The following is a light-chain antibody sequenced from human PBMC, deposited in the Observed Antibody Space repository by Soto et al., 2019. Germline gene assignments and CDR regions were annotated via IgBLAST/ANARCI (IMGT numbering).Light chain of an antibody. Sequence: DIQMTQPPSSLPASVGDRVNITCLTSQRISSWLAWYQQKPGQAPKVLIYDASSLESGVPSRFSGSGSGTELTLPISSLQPYDFATYYCQQYNSYWTFGQGTKVDI. CDR1: QRISSW. V-gene: IGKV1-5*01. CDR2: DAS. CDR3: QQYNSYWT. J-gene: IGKJ1*01.